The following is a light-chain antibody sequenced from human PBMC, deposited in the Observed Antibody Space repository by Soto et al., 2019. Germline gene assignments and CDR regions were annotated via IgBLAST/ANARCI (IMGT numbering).Light chain of an antibody. CDR1: QDISNY. V-gene: IGKV1-33*01. CDR2: DAS. Sequence: DIPMTQSPSSLSASVGDRVTITCQASQDISNYLNWYQQKPGKAPKLLIYDASNLETGVPSRFSGSGSGTDFTFTISSLQPEDIATYYCQQYDNLPITFGQGTRLAIK. J-gene: IGKJ5*01. CDR3: QQYDNLPIT.